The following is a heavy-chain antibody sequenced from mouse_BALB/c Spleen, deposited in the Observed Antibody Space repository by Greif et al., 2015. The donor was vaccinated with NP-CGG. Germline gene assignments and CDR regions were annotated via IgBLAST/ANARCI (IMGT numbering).Heavy chain of an antibody. D-gene: IGHD2-14*01. V-gene: IGHV6-6*01. Sequence: EVQVVESGGGLVQPGGSMKLSCAASGFTFSDARMDWVRQSPEKGLEWVAEIRSKANNHATYYAESVKGRFTISRDDSKSSVYLQMNSLRAEDTGIYYCSAYYRYSHFDYWGQGTTLTVSS. CDR3: SAYYRYSHFDY. CDR1: GFTFSDAR. CDR2: IRSKANNHAT. J-gene: IGHJ2*01.